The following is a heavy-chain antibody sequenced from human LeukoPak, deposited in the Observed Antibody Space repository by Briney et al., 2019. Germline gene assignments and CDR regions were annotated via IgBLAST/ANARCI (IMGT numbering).Heavy chain of an antibody. CDR2: IYTSGST. D-gene: IGHD6-13*01. Sequence: PSETLSLTCTVSGGSISSYYWSWIRQPAGKGLEWIGRIYTSGSTNYNPSLKSRVTMSVDTSKNQFSLKLSSVTAADTAVYYCAREGSSSWYRPGPSYYYYYGMDVWGQGTTVTVSS. V-gene: IGHV4-4*07. CDR3: AREGSSSWYRPGPSYYYYYGMDV. CDR1: GGSISSYY. J-gene: IGHJ6*02.